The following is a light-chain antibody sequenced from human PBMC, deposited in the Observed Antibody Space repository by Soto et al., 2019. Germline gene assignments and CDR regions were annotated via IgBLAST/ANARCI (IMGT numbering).Light chain of an antibody. V-gene: IGKV3D-15*01. CDR3: QQYHNWPPS. CDR2: GAS. CDR1: QSVSSN. J-gene: IGKJ5*01. Sequence: EIVMTQSPATLSVSPGERATLSFRASQSVSSNLAWYQQKPGQAPRLLIYGASIRATGIPARFSGSGSGTEFTLTISSLQSEDFAVYYCQQYHNWPPSFGQGTRLEIK.